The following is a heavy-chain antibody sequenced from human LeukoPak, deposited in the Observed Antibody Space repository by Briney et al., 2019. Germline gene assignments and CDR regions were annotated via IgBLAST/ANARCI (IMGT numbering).Heavy chain of an antibody. D-gene: IGHD6-6*01. V-gene: IGHV3-23*01. Sequence: GGSLRLSCAASGFTFGNSAMTWVRQAPGKGLEWVSSIGGSGTSTYCADSVKGRFTISRDNSKNTLYLQMNSLRAEDTAVYYCANLVPKVDYWGQGTLVTVSS. CDR1: GFTFGNSA. CDR2: IGGSGTST. J-gene: IGHJ4*02. CDR3: ANLVPKVDY.